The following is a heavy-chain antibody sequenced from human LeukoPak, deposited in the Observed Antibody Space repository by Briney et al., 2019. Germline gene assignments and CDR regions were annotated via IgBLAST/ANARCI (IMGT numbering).Heavy chain of an antibody. Sequence: PGGSLRLSCAASGFTFSSYAMHWVRQAPGKGLEWVAVISYDGSNKYYADSVKGRFTISRDNSKNTLYLQMNSLRAEDTAVYYCARDKESSSSGVLGYFDYWGQGTLVTVSS. CDR3: ARDKESSSSGVLGYFDY. CDR2: ISYDGSNK. V-gene: IGHV3-30-3*01. D-gene: IGHD6-6*01. CDR1: GFTFSSYA. J-gene: IGHJ4*02.